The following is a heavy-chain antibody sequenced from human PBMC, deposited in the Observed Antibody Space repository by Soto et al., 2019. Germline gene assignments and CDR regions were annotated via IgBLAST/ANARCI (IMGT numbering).Heavy chain of an antibody. CDR2: IRQDGGDK. J-gene: IGHJ2*01. D-gene: IGHD2-21*02. CDR1: GFTFSNYW. V-gene: IGHV3-7*03. Sequence: EVQLVESGGGLVQPGGSLRLSCVASGFTFSNYWMGWVRQAPGKGREWVANIRQDGGDKRDLDSVKGRFTMSRDNAQNSLYLQMNSLRAEDTAVYYCARIDCGGNCYSRSWYFDIWGRGTLVTVSS. CDR3: ARIDCGGNCYSRSWYFDI.